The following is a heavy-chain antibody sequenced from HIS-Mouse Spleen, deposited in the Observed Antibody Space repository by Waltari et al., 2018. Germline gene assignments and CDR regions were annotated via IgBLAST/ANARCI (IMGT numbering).Heavy chain of an antibody. CDR2: IYYSGST. D-gene: IGHD6-13*01. J-gene: IGHJ2*01. CDR1: GGSISSSSDY. V-gene: IGHV4-39*07. CDR3: AREIPYSSSWYDWYFDL. Sequence: QLQLQESGPGLVKPSETLSRTCTVSGGSISSSSDYWGWIRQPPGKGLEWIGSIYYSGSTSYNPSLKSRVTISVDTSKNQFSLKLSSVTAADTAVYYCAREIPYSSSWYDWYFDLWGRGTLVTVSS.